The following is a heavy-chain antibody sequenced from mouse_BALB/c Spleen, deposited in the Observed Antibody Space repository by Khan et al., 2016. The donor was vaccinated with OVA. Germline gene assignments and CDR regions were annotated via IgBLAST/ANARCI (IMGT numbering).Heavy chain of an antibody. CDR2: ISTYYGDA. D-gene: IGHD1-1*02. CDR1: GYKFTDYA. V-gene: IGHV1S137*01. Sequence: QVRLQQSGAELVRPGVSVKISCKVSGYKFTDYAMHWVKQSHATGLEWIGVISTYYGDADYSQKFKGKATMTVDRSSSTAYLELARLTSEDSARYYCTRGGKFAYWGQGTLVTVSA. J-gene: IGHJ3*01. CDR3: TRGGKFAY.